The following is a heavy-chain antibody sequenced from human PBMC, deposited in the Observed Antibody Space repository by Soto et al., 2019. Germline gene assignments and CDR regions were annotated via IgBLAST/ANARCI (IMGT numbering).Heavy chain of an antibody. CDR3: AKVSRHYYDSREFDY. CDR2: ISGSGGST. Sequence: PGGSLRLSCAASGFTFSSYAMSWVRQAPGKGLEWVSAISGSGGSTYYADSVKGRFTISRDNSKNTLYLQMNSLRAEDTAVYYCAKVSRHYYDSREFDYWGQGTLVTVPS. V-gene: IGHV3-23*01. D-gene: IGHD3-22*01. CDR1: GFTFSSYA. J-gene: IGHJ4*02.